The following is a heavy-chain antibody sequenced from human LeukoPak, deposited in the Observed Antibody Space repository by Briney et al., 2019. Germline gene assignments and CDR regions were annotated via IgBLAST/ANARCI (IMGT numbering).Heavy chain of an antibody. CDR2: IYTSGST. D-gene: IGHD3-16*02. J-gene: IGHJ4*02. CDR1: GGSISSYY. Sequence: PETLSLTCTVSGGSISSYYWSWIRQPAGKGLEWIGRIYTSGSTNYNPSLKSRVTMSVDTSKNQFSLKLSSVTAADTAVYYCARQRKITFGGVIVCDYWGLGTLVTVSS. V-gene: IGHV4-4*07. CDR3: ARQRKITFGGVIVCDY.